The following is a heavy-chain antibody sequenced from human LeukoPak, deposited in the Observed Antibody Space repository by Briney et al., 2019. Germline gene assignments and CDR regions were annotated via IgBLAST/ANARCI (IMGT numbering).Heavy chain of an antibody. CDR1: GFSFSNYA. CDR2: ISGAGGNT. J-gene: IGHJ4*02. Sequence: GGSLRLSCAASGFSFSNYAMSWVRQAPGKGLQWVSSISGAGGNTYYADSVKGRFTISRDNSKNTLYLQMNSLRAEDTAVYYCARGSSGWYGRVDYWGQGTLVTVSS. V-gene: IGHV3-23*01. D-gene: IGHD6-19*01. CDR3: ARGSSGWYGRVDY.